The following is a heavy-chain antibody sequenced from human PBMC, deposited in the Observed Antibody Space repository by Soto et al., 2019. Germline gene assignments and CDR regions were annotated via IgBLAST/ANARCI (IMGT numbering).Heavy chain of an antibody. Sequence: QLQLQESGSGLVKPSQTLSLTCAVSGGSISSGGYSWSWIRQPPGKGLEWIGYIYHSGSTYYNPSLKSRVTISVDRSKNQFSLKLSSVTAADTAVYYCARSPYYYDSSGYYYFDYWGQGTLVTVSS. D-gene: IGHD3-22*01. J-gene: IGHJ4*02. CDR3: ARSPYYYDSSGYYYFDY. V-gene: IGHV4-30-2*01. CDR1: GGSISSGGYS. CDR2: IYHSGST.